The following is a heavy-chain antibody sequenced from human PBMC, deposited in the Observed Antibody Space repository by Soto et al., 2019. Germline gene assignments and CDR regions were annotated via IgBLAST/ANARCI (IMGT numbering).Heavy chain of an antibody. CDR1: GDSISASY. J-gene: IGHJ5*02. CDR3: ARLAAVAEGGWFDP. D-gene: IGHD6-19*01. V-gene: IGHV4-59*01. Sequence: SETLSLTCTVSGDSISASYWTWIRQPPGKGLAWIGYIYYSGSTNYNPSLKSRVTISVDTSKNQFSLKLSSVTAANQAVYYCARLAAVAEGGWFDPWGQGILVTVSS. CDR2: IYYSGST.